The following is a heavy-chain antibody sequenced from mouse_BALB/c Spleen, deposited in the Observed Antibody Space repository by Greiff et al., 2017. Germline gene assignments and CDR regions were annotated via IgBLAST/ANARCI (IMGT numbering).Heavy chain of an antibody. J-gene: IGHJ2*01. CDR2: IRSKSNNYAT. CDR3: VRGYYDYDVGHFDY. D-gene: IGHD2-4*01. V-gene: IGHV10S3*01. CDR1: GFTFNTNA. Sequence: TGGGLVQPKGSLKLSCAASGFTFNTNAMNWVRQAPGKGLEWVARIRSKSNNYATYYADSVKDRFTISRDDSQSMLYLQMNNLKTEDTAMYYCVRGYYDYDVGHFDYWGQGTTLTVSS.